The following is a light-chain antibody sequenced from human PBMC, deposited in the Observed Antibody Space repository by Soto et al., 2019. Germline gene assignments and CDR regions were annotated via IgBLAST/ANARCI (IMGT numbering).Light chain of an antibody. CDR2: AAS. Sequence: DIQMTQSPSSLSASVGDRVTITCRASQSISSYLNWYQQKPGKAPKLLIYAASSLQSGVPSRFSGSVSGTDFSLFISCLQLEDFATYYCQQSYSTRPITFGQGTRLEIK. CDR3: QQSYSTRPIT. V-gene: IGKV1-39*01. CDR1: QSISSY. J-gene: IGKJ5*01.